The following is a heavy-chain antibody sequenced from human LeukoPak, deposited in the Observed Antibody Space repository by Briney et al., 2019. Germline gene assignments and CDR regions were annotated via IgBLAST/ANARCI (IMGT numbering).Heavy chain of an antibody. V-gene: IGHV4-34*01. D-gene: IGHD3-10*01. CDR3: ARGRVRGSGSYSDY. CDR1: GGSFSGYY. CDR2: INHSGST. J-gene: IGHJ4*02. Sequence: SETLSLTCAVYGGSFSGYYWSWIRQPPGKGLGWIGEINHSGSTNYNPSLKSRVTISVDTSKNQFSLKLSSVTAADTAVYYCARGRVRGSGSYSDYWGQGTLVTVSS.